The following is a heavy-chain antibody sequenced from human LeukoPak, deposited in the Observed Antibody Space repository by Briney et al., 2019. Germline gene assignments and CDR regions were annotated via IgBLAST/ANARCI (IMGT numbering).Heavy chain of an antibody. D-gene: IGHD3-10*01. CDR1: GFTFSSYS. V-gene: IGHV3-48*04. CDR3: AKVRRMVRGGIDY. CDR2: ISISSDTI. Sequence: GGSLRLSCAASGFTFSSYSMTWVRQAPGKGLEWVSYISISSDTISYADSVEGRFTISRDNAKNSLYLQMNSLRAEDTALYYCAKVRRMVRGGIDYWGQGTLVTVSS. J-gene: IGHJ4*02.